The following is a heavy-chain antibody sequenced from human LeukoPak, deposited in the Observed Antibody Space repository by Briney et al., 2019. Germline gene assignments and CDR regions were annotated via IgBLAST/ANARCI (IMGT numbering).Heavy chain of an antibody. CDR2: IYPGDSDT. CDR3: ARSGSGTRFDY. J-gene: IGHJ4*02. Sequence: GESLKISCQGSGYSFTNYWIAWVRQMPGKGLEWMGIIYPGDSDTRYSPSFQGQVTTSADKSISTAYLQWSSLKASDTAMFYCARSGSGTRFDYWGQGTLVTVSS. CDR1: GYSFTNYW. V-gene: IGHV5-51*01. D-gene: IGHD6-19*01.